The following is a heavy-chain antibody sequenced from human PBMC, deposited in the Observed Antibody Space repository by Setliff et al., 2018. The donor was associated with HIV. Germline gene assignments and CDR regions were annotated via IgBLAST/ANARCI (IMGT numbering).Heavy chain of an antibody. D-gene: IGHD3-3*01. J-gene: IGHJ3*02. CDR1: GFSISSGFY. CDR2: IYRSGST. Sequence: SLTCAVSGFSISSGFYWAWIRQPPGKGLEWIGSIYRSGSTYYNPSLKSRVTISVDTSKNQFSLKLTSVTAADTAVYYCARREWLPMPGAFDIWGQGTMVTVSS. CDR3: ARREWLPMPGAFDI. V-gene: IGHV4-38-2*01.